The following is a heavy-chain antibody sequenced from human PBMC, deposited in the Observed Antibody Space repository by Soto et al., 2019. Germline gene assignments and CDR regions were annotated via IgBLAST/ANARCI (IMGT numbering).Heavy chain of an antibody. Sequence: QVQLVQSGAEVKKPGASVKVSCKASGYTFTTHGISWVRQAPGQGREWMGWVSGDNGHTNYAQSIQGRVTMTTDTSTNTAYMELRSLRSDDTAVYYCARDRGYCRSGTCYREWFEPWGQGTLVIVSS. D-gene: IGHD2-15*01. V-gene: IGHV1-18*01. CDR3: ARDRGYCRSGTCYREWFEP. CDR1: GYTFTTHG. CDR2: VSGDNGHT. J-gene: IGHJ5*02.